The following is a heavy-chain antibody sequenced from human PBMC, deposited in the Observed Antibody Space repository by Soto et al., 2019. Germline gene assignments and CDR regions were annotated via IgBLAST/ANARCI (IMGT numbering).Heavy chain of an antibody. J-gene: IGHJ5*02. Sequence: QVQLVESGGGVVQPGRSLRLSCAASGFTFSSYAMHWVRQAPGKGLVWVAVISYDGSNKYYADSVKGRFTISRNNSKNTLYLQMNSLRAEDTAVYYCARASRSSGWYNCFDPWGQGTLFTVSS. CDR1: GFTFSSYA. CDR3: ARASRSSGWYNCFDP. D-gene: IGHD6-19*01. V-gene: IGHV3-30-3*01. CDR2: ISYDGSNK.